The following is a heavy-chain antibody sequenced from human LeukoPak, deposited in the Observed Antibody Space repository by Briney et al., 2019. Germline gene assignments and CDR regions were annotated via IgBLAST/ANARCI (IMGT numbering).Heavy chain of an antibody. CDR2: ISYDGSNK. J-gene: IGHJ6*02. CDR1: GFTFSSYG. Sequence: GGSLRLSCAASGFTFSSYGMHWVRQAPGKGLEGVAVISYDGSNKYYADTVKGRFTISRDNSKNTLYLQMNSLRAEDTAVYYCAKDKETIFGVIISPYGMDVWGQGTTVTVSS. V-gene: IGHV3-30*18. D-gene: IGHD3-3*01. CDR3: AKDKETIFGVIISPYGMDV.